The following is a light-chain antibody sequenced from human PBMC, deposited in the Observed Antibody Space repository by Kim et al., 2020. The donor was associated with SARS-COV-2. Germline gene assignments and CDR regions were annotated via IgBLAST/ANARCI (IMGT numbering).Light chain of an antibody. V-gene: IGLV1-40*01. Sequence: QGVTISCTGSSSNIGTDFDVHWYQQPPGTAPKLLIHGNTNRPSGVPDRFSGSKSGTSASLAITGLQAEDEADYYCQSYDNSLTIFIFGPGTKVTVL. J-gene: IGLJ1*01. CDR1: SSNIGTDFD. CDR3: QSYDNSLTIFI. CDR2: GNT.